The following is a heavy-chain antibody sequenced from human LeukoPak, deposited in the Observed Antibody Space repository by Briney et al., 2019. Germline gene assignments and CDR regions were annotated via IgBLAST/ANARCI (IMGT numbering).Heavy chain of an antibody. CDR2: IYHNGNT. Sequence: SETLSLTCTVSGYSISSGYYWGWIRQPPGKGLEWIGSIYHNGNTFYNPSLKSRITISVDTSKNQFSLKLSSVTAADTAVYYCAVGANDAFDIWGQGTMVTVSS. CDR3: AVGANDAFDI. CDR1: GYSISSGYY. V-gene: IGHV4-38-2*02. J-gene: IGHJ3*02. D-gene: IGHD1-26*01.